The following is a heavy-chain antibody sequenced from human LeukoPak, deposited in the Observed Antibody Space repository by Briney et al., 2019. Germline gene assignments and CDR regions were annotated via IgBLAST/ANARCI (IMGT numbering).Heavy chain of an antibody. Sequence: PGGSLRLSCAASGFSFSIYTMTWVRQAPGRGLEWVSSISFSSEGIYYADSVKGRFAISRDNAKNSLHLQMTSLRDEDTAVYYCTRDPNSRGHSSSSLGLRHWGQGTLVTVSS. CDR2: ISFSSEGI. J-gene: IGHJ4*02. CDR1: GFSFSIYT. D-gene: IGHD6-19*01. CDR3: TRDPNSRGHSSSSLGLRH. V-gene: IGHV3-21*01.